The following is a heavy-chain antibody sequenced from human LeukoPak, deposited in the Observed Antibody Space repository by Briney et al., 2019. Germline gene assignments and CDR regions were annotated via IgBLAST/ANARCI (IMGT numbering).Heavy chain of an antibody. CDR3: ASGYDLAGYNWLDS. CDR2: IITIFGTA. V-gene: IGHV1-69*05. J-gene: IGHJ5*01. Sequence: VASVKVSCKASGCTFSSYAISWVRQAPGQGLEWMGRIITIFGTANYAQKFQGRVTITTDESTSTDYMELSSLGSEDTAVYYCASGYDLAGYNWLDSWGQGTLVTVSS. D-gene: IGHD5-12*01. CDR1: GCTFSSYA.